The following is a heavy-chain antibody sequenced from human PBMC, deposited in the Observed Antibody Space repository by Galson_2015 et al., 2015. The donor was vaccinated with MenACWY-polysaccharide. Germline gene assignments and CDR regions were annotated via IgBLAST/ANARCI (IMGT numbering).Heavy chain of an antibody. CDR1: GLTFDDYA. D-gene: IGHD3-22*01. J-gene: IGHJ4*02. V-gene: IGHV3-9*01. Sequence: SLRLSCAASGLTFDDYAMHWVRQAPEKGLEWVSGISWNSGSIGYADSVKGRFTISRDNAKNSLYLQMNSLRAEDTALYYCAKDLSYYDSSGLFDYWGQGTLVTVSS. CDR2: ISWNSGSI. CDR3: AKDLSYYDSSGLFDY.